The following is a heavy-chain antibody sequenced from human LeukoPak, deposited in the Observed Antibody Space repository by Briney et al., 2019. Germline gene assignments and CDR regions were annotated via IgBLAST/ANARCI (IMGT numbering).Heavy chain of an antibody. CDR2: IYTSGST. CDR3: AREGPVSLRFGVVTLYYYYMDV. D-gene: IGHD3-3*01. CDR1: GGSISSYY. J-gene: IGHJ6*03. Sequence: PSETLSLTCTVSGGSISSYYWSWIRQPAGKGLEWIGRIYTSGSTNYNPSLKSRVTMSVDTSKNQFSLKLSSVTAADTAVYYCAREGPVSLRFGVVTLYYYYMDVWGKGTTVTVSS. V-gene: IGHV4-4*07.